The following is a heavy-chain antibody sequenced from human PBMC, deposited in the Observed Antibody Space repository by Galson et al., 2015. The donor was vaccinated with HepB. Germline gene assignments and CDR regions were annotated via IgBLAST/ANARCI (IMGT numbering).Heavy chain of an antibody. CDR3: ATYGSGLGMFDY. V-gene: IGHV4-4*07. J-gene: IGHJ4*02. CDR2: IHTSGGT. D-gene: IGHD3/OR15-3a*01. Sequence: ETLSLTCTVSGGSISDYYWSWIRQPAGKGLEWIGRIHTSGGTKYNPSLTSRVTMSVDTSKNQFSLKLSSVTAADTAVYYCATYGSGLGMFDYWGQGTLVTVST. CDR1: GGSISDYY.